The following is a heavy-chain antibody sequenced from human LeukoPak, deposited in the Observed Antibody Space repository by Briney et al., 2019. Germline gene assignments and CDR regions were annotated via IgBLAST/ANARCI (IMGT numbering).Heavy chain of an antibody. Sequence: SVKVSCKASGGTFSSYAISWVRQAPGQGLEWMGGIIPIFGTANYAQKFQGRVTITADESTSTAYMELSSLRSEDTAVYYCARDSSGWPSLDHWGQGTLVTVSS. CDR3: ARDSSGWPSLDH. CDR1: GGTFSSYA. D-gene: IGHD6-19*01. V-gene: IGHV1-69*13. J-gene: IGHJ4*02. CDR2: IIPIFGTA.